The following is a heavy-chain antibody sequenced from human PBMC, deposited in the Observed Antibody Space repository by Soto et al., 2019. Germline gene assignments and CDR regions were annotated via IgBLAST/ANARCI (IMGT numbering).Heavy chain of an antibody. CDR3: ARDLYDFWPFDI. CDR1: GFTVSSNY. D-gene: IGHD3-3*01. V-gene: IGHV3-53*01. Sequence: PGGSLRLSCAASGFTVSSNYMSWVRQAPGKGLEWVSVIYSGGSTYYADSVKGRFTISRDNSKNTLYLQMNSLRAEDTAVYYCARDLYDFWPFDIWGQGTMVTVSS. CDR2: IYSGGST. J-gene: IGHJ3*02.